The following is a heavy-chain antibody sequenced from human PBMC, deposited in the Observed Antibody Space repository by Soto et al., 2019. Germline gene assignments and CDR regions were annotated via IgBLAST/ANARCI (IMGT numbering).Heavy chain of an antibody. V-gene: IGHV1-46*01. CDR2: INPSGGST. Sequence: ASVKVSFKASGYTFTSYYMHWLRQAPGQGLEWMGIINPSGGSTSYAQKFQGRVTMTRDTSTSTVYMELSSLRSEDTAVYYCAREGQDTAMDYYYYGMDVWGQGTTVTVSS. CDR1: GYTFTSYY. D-gene: IGHD5-18*01. CDR3: AREGQDTAMDYYYYGMDV. J-gene: IGHJ6*02.